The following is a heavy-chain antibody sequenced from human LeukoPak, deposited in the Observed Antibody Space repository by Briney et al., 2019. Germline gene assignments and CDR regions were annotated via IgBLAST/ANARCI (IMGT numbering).Heavy chain of an antibody. V-gene: IGHV4-59*01. CDR1: GGSIGSYY. CDR3: AREEYSYGIDY. D-gene: IGHD5-18*01. CDR2: IYYSGST. J-gene: IGHJ4*02. Sequence: SETLSLTCTVSGGSIGSYYWSWIRQPPGKGLEWLGYIYYSGSTNYNPSLKSRVTISVDTSKNQFSLKLSSVTAADTAVYYCAREEYSYGIDYWGQGTLVTVSS.